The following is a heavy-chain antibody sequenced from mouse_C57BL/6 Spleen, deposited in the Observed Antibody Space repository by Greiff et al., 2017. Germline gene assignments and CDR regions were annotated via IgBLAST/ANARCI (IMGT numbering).Heavy chain of an antibody. V-gene: IGHV1-64*01. Sequence: QVQLQQSGAELVKPGASVKLSCKASGYTFTSYWMHWVKQRPGQGLEWIGMIHPNSGSTNYNEKFKSKATLTVDKSSSTAYMQLSSLTSEDSAVYYCACYDYDGGGDYWGQGTTLTVSS. CDR3: ACYDYDGGGDY. CDR2: IHPNSGST. D-gene: IGHD2-4*01. J-gene: IGHJ2*01. CDR1: GYTFTSYW.